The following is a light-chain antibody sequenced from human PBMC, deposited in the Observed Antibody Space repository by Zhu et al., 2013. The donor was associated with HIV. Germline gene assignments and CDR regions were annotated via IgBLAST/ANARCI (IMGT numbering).Light chain of an antibody. CDR2: GNL. V-gene: IGLV1-40*01. CDR3: QSYDTSLSAVI. J-gene: IGLJ2*01. CDR1: SSNIGAGYN. Sequence: QSGLTQPPSVSGAPGQRVTISCTGSSSNIGAGYNVHWYQQLPGAAPKLLIYGNLNRPSGVPDRFSGSKSGTSVSLVITGLQAEDEADYYCQSYDTSLSAVIFGGGTKLTVL.